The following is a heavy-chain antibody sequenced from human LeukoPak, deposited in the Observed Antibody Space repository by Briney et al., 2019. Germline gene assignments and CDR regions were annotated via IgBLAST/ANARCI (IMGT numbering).Heavy chain of an antibody. CDR3: AGYYYDSSGYSSHAFDI. Sequence: GGSLRLSCAASGFTFDDYAMHWVRQAPGKGLEWVSGISWNSGSIGYADSVKGRFTISRDNAKNSLCLQMNSLRAEDTALYYCAGYYYDSSGYSSHAFDIWGQGTMITVSS. CDR2: ISWNSGSI. CDR1: GFTFDDYA. V-gene: IGHV3-9*01. D-gene: IGHD3-22*01. J-gene: IGHJ3*02.